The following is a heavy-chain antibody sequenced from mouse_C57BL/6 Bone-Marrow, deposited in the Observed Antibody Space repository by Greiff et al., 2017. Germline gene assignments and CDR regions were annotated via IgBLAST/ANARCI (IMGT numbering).Heavy chain of an antibody. CDR2: IYPGDGDT. CDR1: GYAFSSYW. V-gene: IGHV1-80*01. D-gene: IGHD1-1*01. J-gene: IGHJ1*03. Sequence: QVHVKQSGAELVKPGASVKISCKASGYAFSSYWMNWVKQRPGKGLEWIGQIYPGDGDTNYNGKFKGKATLTADKSSSTAYMQLSSLTSEDSAVYFCARAPLITTVVATRYFDVWGTGTTVTVSS. CDR3: ARAPLITTVVATRYFDV.